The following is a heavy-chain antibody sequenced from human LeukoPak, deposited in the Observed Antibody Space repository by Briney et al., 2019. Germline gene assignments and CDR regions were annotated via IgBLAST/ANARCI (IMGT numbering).Heavy chain of an antibody. V-gene: IGHV1-8*01. CDR2: MNPNSGDT. Sequence: ASVKVSCKASGYAFISYDINWVRQATGQGREWMGWMNPNSGDTGYAQKFQGRITMTRNTPISTAYMELSSLRSEDTAVYYCARGGGGYSGYGGYYYYYMDVWGKGTTVTVSS. D-gene: IGHD5-12*01. CDR3: ARGGGGYSGYGGYYYYYMDV. CDR1: GYAFISYD. J-gene: IGHJ6*03.